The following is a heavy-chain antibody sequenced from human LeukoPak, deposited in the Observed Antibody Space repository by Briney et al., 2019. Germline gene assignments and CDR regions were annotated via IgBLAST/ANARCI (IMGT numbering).Heavy chain of an antibody. Sequence: GASVKVSCKASGGTFSSYAISWVRQAPGQGLEWMGRIIPILGIANYAQKFQGRVTITADKSTSTAYMELSSLRSEDTAVYYCAREVGDLYYDSSGRLDYWGQGTLVTVPS. V-gene: IGHV1-69*04. CDR1: GGTFSSYA. CDR3: AREVGDLYYDSSGRLDY. D-gene: IGHD3-22*01. J-gene: IGHJ4*02. CDR2: IIPILGIA.